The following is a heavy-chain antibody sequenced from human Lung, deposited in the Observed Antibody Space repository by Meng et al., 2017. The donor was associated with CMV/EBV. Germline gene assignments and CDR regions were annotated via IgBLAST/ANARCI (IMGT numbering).Heavy chain of an antibody. V-gene: IGHV3-53*01. D-gene: IGHD3-22*01. Sequence: GGSLRLXCAASGFTVSSNYMNWVRQAPGKGLEWVSVIYSGGITYYADSVEGRFTISRDNSKNTLYLQMNSLRAEDKAVYYCARDRRGDSSGYIFGTGYFDLWGRGXLVTVPS. CDR1: GFTVSSNY. CDR3: ARDRRGDSSGYIFGTGYFDL. CDR2: IYSGGIT. J-gene: IGHJ2*01.